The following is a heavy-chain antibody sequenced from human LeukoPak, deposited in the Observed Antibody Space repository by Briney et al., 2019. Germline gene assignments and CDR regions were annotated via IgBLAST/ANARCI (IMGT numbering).Heavy chain of an antibody. V-gene: IGHV3-21*01. J-gene: IGHJ3*02. CDR2: ISSSSNYI. D-gene: IGHD4-17*01. Sequence: GGALRLPCAASGFTFSTYTMNWVRQAPGKGLEWVSSISSSSNYIYYADSVKGRFTISRDNAKNSLYLQMNSLRAEDTAVYSCARGGSQTVTTSLGAFDIWGQGTLVTVSS. CDR1: GFTFSTYT. CDR3: ARGGSQTVTTSLGAFDI.